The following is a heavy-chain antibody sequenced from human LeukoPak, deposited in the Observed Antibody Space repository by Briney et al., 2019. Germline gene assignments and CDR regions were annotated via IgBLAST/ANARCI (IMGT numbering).Heavy chain of an antibody. CDR1: GFTFGSFW. V-gene: IGHV3-74*01. D-gene: IGHD1-26*01. J-gene: IGHJ4*02. CDR3: AREDSGSYHPDR. CDR2: INRDGSSA. Sequence: GGSLRLSCAASGFTFGSFWLHWVRQAPGKGLVWVSRINRDGSSATYADSVMGRLTISRDNAKSTLYLEINSLRAEDTAVYYCAREDSGSYHPDRWGQGALVTASS.